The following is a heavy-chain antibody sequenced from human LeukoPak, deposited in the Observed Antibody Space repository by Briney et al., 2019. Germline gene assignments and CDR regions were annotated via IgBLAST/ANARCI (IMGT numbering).Heavy chain of an antibody. V-gene: IGHV5-10-1*01. CDR2: IDPSDSYT. Sequence: GASLKISCKGSGYSFTSYWISWVRQLPGKGLERMGRIDPSDSYTNYSPSFQGHVTISADKSISTAYLQWSSLKASDTAMYYCARQILGDTAMVRDYWGQGTLVTVSS. D-gene: IGHD5-18*01. J-gene: IGHJ4*02. CDR1: GYSFTSYW. CDR3: ARQILGDTAMVRDY.